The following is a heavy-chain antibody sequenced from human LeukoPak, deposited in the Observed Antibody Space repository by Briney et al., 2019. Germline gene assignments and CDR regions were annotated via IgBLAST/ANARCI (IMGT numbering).Heavy chain of an antibody. J-gene: IGHJ5*01. CDR1: GFSFSLYS. Sequence: KTAGSLRLSCVASGFSFSLYSMNWVRQAPGKGLEWVSTISGDSSGNYIDYADSVKGRFTISRDNAKNSVFLQMNGLRDDDTAVYYCTREGGVGSWGQGTLVAVSS. CDR2: ISGDSSGNYI. V-gene: IGHV3-21*01. CDR3: TREGGVGS. D-gene: IGHD3-16*01.